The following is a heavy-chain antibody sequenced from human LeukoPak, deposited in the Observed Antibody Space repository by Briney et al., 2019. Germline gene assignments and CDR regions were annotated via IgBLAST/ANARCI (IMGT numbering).Heavy chain of an antibody. CDR3: ARGLYYYGTDAFDI. Sequence: TGGSLRLSCAASGFTFSSYGMHWVRQAPGKGLEWVAFIRYDGSNKYYADSVKGRFTISRDNSKNTLYLQMNSLGAEDTAVYYCARGLYYYGTDAFDIWGQGTMVTVS. J-gene: IGHJ3*02. CDR1: GFTFSSYG. D-gene: IGHD3-16*01. CDR2: IRYDGSNK. V-gene: IGHV3-30*02.